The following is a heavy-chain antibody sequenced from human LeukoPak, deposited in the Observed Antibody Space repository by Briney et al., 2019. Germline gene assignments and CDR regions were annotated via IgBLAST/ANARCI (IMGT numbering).Heavy chain of an antibody. Sequence: GGSLRLSCAASGFTFNRYGMHWVRQAPGKGLEWVAVISSDGSNKDYSDSVKGRFTISRDDSKNTLYLQMNSLRAEDTALYYCAKKQPGTYFALADYWGQGTLVTVSS. CDR1: GFTFNRYG. CDR3: AKKQPGTYFALADY. CDR2: ISSDGSNK. V-gene: IGHV3-30*18. J-gene: IGHJ4*02. D-gene: IGHD1-26*01.